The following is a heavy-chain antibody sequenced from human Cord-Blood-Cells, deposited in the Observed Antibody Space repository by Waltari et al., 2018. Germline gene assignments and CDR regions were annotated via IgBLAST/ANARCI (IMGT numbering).Heavy chain of an antibody. V-gene: IGHV1-69*01. J-gene: IGHJ4*02. CDR1: GGTFSSYA. Sequence: QVQLVQSGAEVKKPGSSVKVSCKASGGTFSSYAISWVRQDPGPGLEWMGGIIPIFGTANYGQKLQGRVTSTADESTSTAYMELSSLRSEDTAVYYCARRTAGDRGRVEYYFDYWGQGTLVTVSS. CDR2: IIPIFGTA. D-gene: IGHD2-21*02. CDR3: ARRTAGDRGRVEYYFDY.